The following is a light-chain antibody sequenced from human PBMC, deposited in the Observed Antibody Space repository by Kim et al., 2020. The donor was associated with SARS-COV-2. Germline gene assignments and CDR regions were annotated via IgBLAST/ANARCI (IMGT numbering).Light chain of an antibody. CDR1: SSDVGSYNL. J-gene: IGLJ3*02. CDR2: ESS. Sequence: QSINISGTGTSSDVGSYNLVSWYQQHPGKAPKLMIYESSKRPSGVSNRFSCSKSGNTASLTISGLQAEDEADYYCCSYAGSSTFGVFGGGTQLTVL. CDR3: CSYAGSSTFGV. V-gene: IGLV2-23*03.